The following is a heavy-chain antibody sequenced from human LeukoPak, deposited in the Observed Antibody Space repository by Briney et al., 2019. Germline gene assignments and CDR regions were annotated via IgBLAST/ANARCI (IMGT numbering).Heavy chain of an antibody. CDR2: IYSAGST. CDR1: GFIVSSNY. Sequence: GESLRLSCAASGFIVSSNYMSWVRQAPGKGLEWVSTIYSAGSTYYADSVKGRFIISRDNSKNTRYLQMNSLRAEDTAVYYCARGVAYYGSGTYYFDHWGQGTLVTVSS. V-gene: IGHV3-66*01. CDR3: ARGVAYYGSGTYYFDH. D-gene: IGHD3-10*01. J-gene: IGHJ4*02.